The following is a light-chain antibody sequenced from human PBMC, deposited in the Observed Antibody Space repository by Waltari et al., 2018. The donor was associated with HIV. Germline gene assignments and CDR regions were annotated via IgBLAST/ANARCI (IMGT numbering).Light chain of an antibody. CDR3: SSYTTNNTRV. J-gene: IGLJ3*02. CDR1: SSDVGASNY. V-gene: IGLV2-14*03. Sequence: QSALTQPASVSGSPGQSITISCTGTSSDVGASNYVSWYQQHPGKAPQLMVYEVSNRPAGVSNRFSASKAGNTASLTSAGLQAEDEADYYCSSYTTNNTRVFGGGTKLTVL. CDR2: EVS.